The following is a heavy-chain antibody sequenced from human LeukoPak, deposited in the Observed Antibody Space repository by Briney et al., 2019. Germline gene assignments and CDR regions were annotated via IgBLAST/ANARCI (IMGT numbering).Heavy chain of an antibody. CDR2: IYYSGST. CDR3: ARRSSSLDY. D-gene: IGHD6-6*01. Sequence: SETLSLTCTVSGGSISSYYWSWIRQPPGKGLEWIGYIYYSGSTNYNPSLKSRVTISVDTSKNQFSLKLSSVTAADTAVYYCARRSSSLDYWGQGTLVTVSS. J-gene: IGHJ4*02. V-gene: IGHV4-59*08. CDR1: GGSISSYY.